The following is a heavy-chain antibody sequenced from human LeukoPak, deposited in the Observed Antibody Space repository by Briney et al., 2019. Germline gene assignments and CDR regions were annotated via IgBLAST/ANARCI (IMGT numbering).Heavy chain of an antibody. V-gene: IGHV1-2*02. CDR3: ARGATVTTNWYYFDY. Sequence: ASVKVSCKASGYTFTGYYMHWVRQAPGQGLEWMGWINPNSGGTNYAQKLQGRVTMTTDTSTSTAYMELRSLRSDDTAVYYCARGATVTTNWYYFDYWGQGTLVTVSS. J-gene: IGHJ4*02. CDR2: INPNSGGT. CDR1: GYTFTGYY. D-gene: IGHD4-17*01.